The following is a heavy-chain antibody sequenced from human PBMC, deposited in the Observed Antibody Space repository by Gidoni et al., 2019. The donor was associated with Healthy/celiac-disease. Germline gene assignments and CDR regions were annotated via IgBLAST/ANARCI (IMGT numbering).Heavy chain of an antibody. CDR2: ISWDGGST. V-gene: IGHV3-43*01. CDR3: AKAISAAGTSSFDY. D-gene: IGHD6-13*01. J-gene: IGHJ4*02. Sequence: EVQLVESGGVVVQPGWSLTLSCAPSGFIFYDYTMPWVRHAPGKGLEWVSLISWDGGSTYYADSVKGRFTISRDNSKNSLYLQMNSLRTEDTALYYCAKAISAAGTSSFDYWGQGTLVTVSS. CDR1: GFIFYDYT.